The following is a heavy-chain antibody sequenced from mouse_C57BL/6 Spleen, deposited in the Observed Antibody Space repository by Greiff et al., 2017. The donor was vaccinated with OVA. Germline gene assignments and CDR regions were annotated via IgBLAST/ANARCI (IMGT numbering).Heavy chain of an antibody. CDR3: ARTLYYGNYVYFDY. CDR1: GFTFSDYG. CDR2: ISSGSSTI. V-gene: IGHV5-17*01. J-gene: IGHJ2*01. Sequence: EVKLVESGGGLVKPGGSLKLSCAASGFTFSDYGMHWVRQAPEKGLEWVAYISSGSSTIYYADTVKGRFTISRDNAKNTLFLQMTRLRSEDTAMYYCARTLYYGNYVYFDYWGQGTTLTVSS. D-gene: IGHD2-1*01.